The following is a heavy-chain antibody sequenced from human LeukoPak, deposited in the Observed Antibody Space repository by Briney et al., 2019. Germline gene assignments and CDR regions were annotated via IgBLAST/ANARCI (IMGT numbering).Heavy chain of an antibody. D-gene: IGHD6-13*01. CDR1: GFTVSSNY. CDR3: ARDSSSSWEQNY. V-gene: IGHV3-7*01. J-gene: IGHJ4*02. CDR2: IKQDGSEK. Sequence: GGSLRLSCAASGFTVSSNYMSWVRQAPGKGLEWVANIKQDGSEKYYVDSVKGRFTISRDNAKNSLYLQMNSLRAEDTAVYYCARDSSSSWEQNYWGQGTLVTVSS.